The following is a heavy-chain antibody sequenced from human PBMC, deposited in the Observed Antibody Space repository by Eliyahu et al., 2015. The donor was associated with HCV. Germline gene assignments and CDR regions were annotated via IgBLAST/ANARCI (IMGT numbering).Heavy chain of an antibody. Sequence: EVQLVETGGGLIQPGGSLRLSCAASGFIVSSKXMSWFRQAPGKGLEWGSVIYSGGTTYYADSVKGRFTISRDNSKNTLYVQMNSLRAEDTAVYYCAREDVWGQGTLVTVSS. CDR3: AREDV. V-gene: IGHV3-53*02. CDR2: IYSGGTT. J-gene: IGHJ1*01. CDR1: GFIVSSKX.